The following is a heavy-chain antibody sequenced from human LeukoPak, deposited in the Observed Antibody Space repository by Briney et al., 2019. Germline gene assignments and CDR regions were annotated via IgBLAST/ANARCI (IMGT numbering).Heavy chain of an antibody. CDR3: ARDPRYCGGDCYLFGY. D-gene: IGHD2-21*02. CDR2: ISSSSTI. V-gene: IGHV3-48*04. J-gene: IGHJ4*02. Sequence: GGSLRLSCAASGFTFSSYSMNWVRQAPGKGLEWVLYISSSSTIYYADSVKGRFTISRDNAKNSLYLQMNSLRAEDTAVYYCARDPRYCGGDCYLFGYWGQGTLVTVSS. CDR1: GFTFSSYS.